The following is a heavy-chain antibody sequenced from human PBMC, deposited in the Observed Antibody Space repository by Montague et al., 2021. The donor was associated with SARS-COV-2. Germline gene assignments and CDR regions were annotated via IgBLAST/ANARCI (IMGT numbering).Heavy chain of an antibody. CDR2: VYYRGNT. J-gene: IGHJ4*02. V-gene: IGHV4-59*08. CDR1: GGSISSDY. CDR3: ARHYDHSSRVDS. Sequence: SETLSLTCTVSGGSISSDYRTWIRQPPGKGLEWIGFVYYRGNTYYNPSLRGRVTISMDTSSNHFSLTLSSVTAADTAIYYCARHYDHSSRVDSWGQGTLVTVSS. D-gene: IGHD3-16*01.